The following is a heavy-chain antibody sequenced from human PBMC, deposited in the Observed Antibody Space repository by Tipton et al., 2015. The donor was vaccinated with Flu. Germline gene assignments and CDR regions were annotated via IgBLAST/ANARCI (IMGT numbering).Heavy chain of an antibody. CDR1: GDTLSGYH. Sequence: TLSLTCAVHGDTLSGYHWTWIRQPPGKGLEWIGEINHTGSTNSNPSLKSRITISLDTSKNQFSLKLYAVTAEDTAVYYCARGVGRGCSYGFSFWGQGALVTVSS. J-gene: IGHJ4*02. V-gene: IGHV4-34*01. CDR2: INHTGST. D-gene: IGHD5-18*01. CDR3: ARGVGRGCSYGFSF.